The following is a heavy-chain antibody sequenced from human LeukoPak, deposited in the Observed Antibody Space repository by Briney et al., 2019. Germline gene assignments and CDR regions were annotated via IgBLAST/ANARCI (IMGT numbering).Heavy chain of an antibody. CDR3: AKGSRAQGYYFDF. D-gene: IGHD3-10*01. CDR2: ISGSGGST. V-gene: IGHV3-23*01. J-gene: IGHJ4*02. CDR1: GFTFSNYA. Sequence: GGSLRLSCAASGFTFSNYAMCWVRQAPGKGLEWVSPISGSGGSTYYADSVKGRFTISRDNSKNTLYLQMNSLRAEDTAAYYCAKGSRAQGYYFDFWGQGTLVTVSS.